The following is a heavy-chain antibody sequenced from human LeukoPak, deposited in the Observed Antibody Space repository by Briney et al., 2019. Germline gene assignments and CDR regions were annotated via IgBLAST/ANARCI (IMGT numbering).Heavy chain of an antibody. CDR1: GITLSNYG. CDR2: ISGSGGNT. Sequence: GGSLRLSCAVSGITLSNYGMSWVRQAPGKGLEWVAGISGSGGNTNYADSVKGRFTISRDNPKNAVFLHMNSLRAEDTAVYFCAKRGVVIRVILVGFHKEAYYFDSWGQGALVTVSA. D-gene: IGHD3-22*01. J-gene: IGHJ4*02. V-gene: IGHV3-23*01. CDR3: AKRGVVIRVILVGFHKEAYYFDS.